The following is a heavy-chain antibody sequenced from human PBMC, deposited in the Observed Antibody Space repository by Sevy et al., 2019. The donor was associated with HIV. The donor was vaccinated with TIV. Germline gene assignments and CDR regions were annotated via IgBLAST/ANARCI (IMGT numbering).Heavy chain of an antibody. D-gene: IGHD2-15*01. J-gene: IGHJ5*02. CDR2: ISAYNGNR. Sequence: ASVKVSCKDSGYTFTGYGISWVRQAPGQGLEWMGWISAYNGNRNYAQTLQGRVTMTTDTSTSTAYMELRSLRSDDTAVYYCARSRYCSGGSCSGYNWFDPWGQGTLVTVSS. V-gene: IGHV1-18*01. CDR1: GYTFTGYG. CDR3: ARSRYCSGGSCSGYNWFDP.